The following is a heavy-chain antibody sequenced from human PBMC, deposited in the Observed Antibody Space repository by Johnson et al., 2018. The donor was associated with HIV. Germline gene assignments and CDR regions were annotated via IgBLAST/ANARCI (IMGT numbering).Heavy chain of an antibody. Sequence: QVQLVESGGGVVQPGRSLRLSCAASGFTFSSYGMHWVRQAPGKGLEWVAVIWYDGTNKYYAEPVKGRFTISRDNSKNTLYLQLNGLRAEDTALYYCAKAVAGGCDAFDIWGQGTMVTVSS. V-gene: IGHV3-33*06. CDR1: GFTFSSYG. J-gene: IGHJ3*02. D-gene: IGHD6-13*01. CDR2: IWYDGTNK. CDR3: AKAVAGGCDAFDI.